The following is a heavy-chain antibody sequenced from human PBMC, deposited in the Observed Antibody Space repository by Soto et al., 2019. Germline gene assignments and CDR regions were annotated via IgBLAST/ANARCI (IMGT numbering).Heavy chain of an antibody. J-gene: IGHJ4*02. V-gene: IGHV4-31*03. Sequence: SETLSLTCTVSGGSISSGGYYWSWIRQHPGKGLEWIGYIYYSGSTYYNPSLKSRVTISVDTSKNQFSLKLSSVTAADTAVYYCARALTTGYRPDYWGQGTLVTVSS. CDR2: IYYSGST. CDR3: ARALTTGYRPDY. CDR1: GGSISSGGYY. D-gene: IGHD3-9*01.